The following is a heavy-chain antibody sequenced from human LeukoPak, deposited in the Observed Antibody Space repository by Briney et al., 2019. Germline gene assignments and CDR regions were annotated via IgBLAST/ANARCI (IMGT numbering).Heavy chain of an antibody. V-gene: IGHV1-2*02. CDR2: INPNSGGS. Sequence: AAVKVSCKASGYTFTGYYMHWVRQAPGQGLEWMGWINPNSGGSNYAQKFQGRVTTTRDTSISKAYMELSRLRSDDTAVYYCALYSSASYYMDVWGKGTTVTVSS. D-gene: IGHD6-19*01. J-gene: IGHJ6*03. CDR1: GYTFTGYY. CDR3: ALYSSASYYMDV.